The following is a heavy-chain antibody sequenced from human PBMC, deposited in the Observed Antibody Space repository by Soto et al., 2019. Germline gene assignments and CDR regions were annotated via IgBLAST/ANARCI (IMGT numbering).Heavy chain of an antibody. V-gene: IGHV4-59*01. Sequence: SETLSLTCTVSGGSISSYYWSWIRQPPGKGLEWIGYIYYSGSTNYNPSLKSRVTISVDTSKNQFSLKLSSVTAADTAVYYCARLHEGWGSYEGYSYYGMDVWGQGTPVTVSS. CDR1: GGSISSYY. D-gene: IGHD3-16*01. J-gene: IGHJ6*02. CDR2: IYYSGST. CDR3: ARLHEGWGSYEGYSYYGMDV.